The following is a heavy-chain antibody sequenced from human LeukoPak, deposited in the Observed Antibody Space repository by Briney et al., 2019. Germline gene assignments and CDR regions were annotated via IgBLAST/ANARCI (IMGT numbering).Heavy chain of an antibody. D-gene: IGHD3/OR15-3a*01. J-gene: IGHJ4*02. CDR1: GGSFSAFH. CDR3: ASPSDTVSYDLPYFDY. Sequence: SETLSLTCAVYGGSFSAFHWNWIRQSPAKGLEWLGEMKQSGTPRYNPSLQSRVTISVDTSKNQFSLKLSSVTAADTAVYYCASPSDTVSYDLPYFDYWGQGTLVTVSS. CDR2: MKQSGTP. V-gene: IGHV4-34*01.